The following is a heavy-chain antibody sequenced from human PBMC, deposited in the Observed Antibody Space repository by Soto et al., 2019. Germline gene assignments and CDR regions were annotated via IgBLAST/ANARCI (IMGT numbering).Heavy chain of an antibody. V-gene: IGHV1-69*08. CDR3: AGLPLDA. CDR1: GGSLSNIT. CDR2: VNPLLGTA. D-gene: IGHD3-3*01. J-gene: IGHJ4*01. Sequence: QVQLVQSGAEVKKPGSSVRVSCKISGGSLSNITVSWVRQAPGLGLEWMGRVNPLLGTANYAQKFQGRVTLSADRSTNTSYIDMTSLTSDDTAMYYCAGLPLDAWGHGTLVTVSS.